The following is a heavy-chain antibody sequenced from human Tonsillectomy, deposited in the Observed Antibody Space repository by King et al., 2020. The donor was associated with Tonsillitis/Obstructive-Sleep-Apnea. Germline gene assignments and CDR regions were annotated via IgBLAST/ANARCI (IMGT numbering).Heavy chain of an antibody. D-gene: IGHD2-21*02. CDR2: IKSKTDGGTK. V-gene: IGHV3-15*01. CDR1: GFTFNNAW. CDR3: TTTVRRVTGFDY. J-gene: IGHJ4*02. Sequence: VQLVESGGGLVKPGGSLRLSCAASGFTFNNAWMSWVRQAPGKGLEWVGRIKSKTDGGTKDYATPVKGRFTISRDGSKNTLCLQMNSLKTEDTAVYYCTTTVRRVTGFDYWGQGTLVTVSS.